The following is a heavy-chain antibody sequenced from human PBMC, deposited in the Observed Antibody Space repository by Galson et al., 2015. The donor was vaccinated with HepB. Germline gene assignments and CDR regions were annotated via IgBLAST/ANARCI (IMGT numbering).Heavy chain of an antibody. Sequence: SLRLSCATSGFAFNTYTMNWVRQAPGKGLEWVSSINARGSYIYYADSVKGRFTISRDNAKNSLYLRMNSLRAEDTAVYYCAKTRTMGEDAFDIWGQGTRVTVSS. CDR1: GFAFNTYT. CDR3: AKTRTMGEDAFDI. D-gene: IGHD1-14*01. V-gene: IGHV3-21*01. J-gene: IGHJ3*02. CDR2: INARGSYI.